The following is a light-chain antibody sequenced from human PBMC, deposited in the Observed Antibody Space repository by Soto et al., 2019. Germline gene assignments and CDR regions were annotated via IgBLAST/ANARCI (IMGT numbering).Light chain of an antibody. Sequence: QSVLTQPPSVSAAPGQKVTISCSGNSSNIGSNDVSWYQQLPGKAPKLLIYENSQRPSGIPDRFSGSKSGTSATLRITGRQTGDEADYYCGTWDSSLIALFGTGTKLTVL. CDR1: SSNIGSND. V-gene: IGLV1-51*02. J-gene: IGLJ1*01. CDR2: ENS. CDR3: GTWDSSLIAL.